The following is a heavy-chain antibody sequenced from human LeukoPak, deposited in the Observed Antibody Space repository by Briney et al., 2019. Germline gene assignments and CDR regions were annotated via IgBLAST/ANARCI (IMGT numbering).Heavy chain of an antibody. CDR1: GGSICCYY. J-gene: IGHJ6*03. Sequence: SETLSLTCTVSGGSICCYYWCWMREPPGGGLEGIGYIYTCGSNNYNPALKSRVTISVDPSTDQFSLKLSSVTAADTAVYYCARHCPYYDFWSGYYREHYYYMDVWGKGTTVTVSS. D-gene: IGHD3-3*01. V-gene: IGHV4-4*09. CDR2: IYTCGSN. CDR3: ARHCPYYDFWSGYYREHYYYMDV.